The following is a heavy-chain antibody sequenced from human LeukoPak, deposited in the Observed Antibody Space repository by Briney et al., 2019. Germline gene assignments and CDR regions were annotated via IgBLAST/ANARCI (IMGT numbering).Heavy chain of an antibody. V-gene: IGHV1-18*01. CDR3: ARDKDMGAVAGTFDY. J-gene: IGHJ4*02. Sequence: ASVKLSCKASGYTFTSYGITWVRQAPGQGLELMGWISAYNGHTNYAQKLQGRVTLTTDTSTSTAYMELRSLRSDDTAVYYCARDKDMGAVAGTFDYWGQGTLVTVSS. D-gene: IGHD6-19*01. CDR1: GYTFTSYG. CDR2: ISAYNGHT.